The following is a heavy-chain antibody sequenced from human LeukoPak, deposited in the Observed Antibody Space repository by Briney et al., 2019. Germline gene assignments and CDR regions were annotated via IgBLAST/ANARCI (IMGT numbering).Heavy chain of an antibody. CDR3: AREGIAATLDY. CDR2: IWYDGSNK. D-gene: IGHD6-13*01. J-gene: IGHJ4*02. Sequence: GGSLRLSCAASGFTFSSYGMHWVRQAPGKGLEWVAVIWYDGSNKYYADSVKGRFTISRDNSKNTLYLQMNSLRAEDTAVYYCAREGIAATLDYWGQGTLVTVSS. V-gene: IGHV3-33*01. CDR1: GFTFSSYG.